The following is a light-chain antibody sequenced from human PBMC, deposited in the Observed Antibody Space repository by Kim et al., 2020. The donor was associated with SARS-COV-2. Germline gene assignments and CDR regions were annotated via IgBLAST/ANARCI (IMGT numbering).Light chain of an antibody. CDR2: TNN. CDR1: SSTIGRNY. J-gene: IGLJ2*01. Sequence: GHRVTISCSGGSSTIGRNYVMWYQQLPGTAPKLLIFTNNQRPSGVPHRFSGSKSGTSASLAISGLRSEDEADYYCATWDDSLSGRVFGGGTQLTVL. CDR3: ATWDDSLSGRV. V-gene: IGLV1-47*02.